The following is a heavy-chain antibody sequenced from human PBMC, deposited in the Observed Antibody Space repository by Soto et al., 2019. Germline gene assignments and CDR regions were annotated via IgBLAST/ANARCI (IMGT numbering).Heavy chain of an antibody. CDR1: GGSISSYY. Sequence: SETLSLTCTVSGGSISSYYWSWIRQPAGQGLESLGRFFVTGRINYNPSLKSRVTMSLDTSTNQFSLRLTSVMAADTAVYFCARGLGRYFDLWGRGTLVTVSS. D-gene: IGHD3-16*01. CDR3: ARGLGRYFDL. V-gene: IGHV4-4*07. J-gene: IGHJ2*01. CDR2: FFVTGRI.